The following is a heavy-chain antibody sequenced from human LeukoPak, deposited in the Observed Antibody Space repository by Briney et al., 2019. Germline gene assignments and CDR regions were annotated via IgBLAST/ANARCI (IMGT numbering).Heavy chain of an antibody. J-gene: IGHJ4*02. CDR2: ISNDGSNK. CDR3: AKDRDSSGYYYGY. D-gene: IGHD3-22*01. Sequence: GGSLRLSCAASGFTFSSYGMHWVRQAPGKGLEWVAVISNDGSNKYHADSVKGRFTISRDNSKNTLYLQMNSLRAEDTAVYYCAKDRDSSGYYYGYWGQGTLVTVSS. V-gene: IGHV3-30*18. CDR1: GFTFSSYG.